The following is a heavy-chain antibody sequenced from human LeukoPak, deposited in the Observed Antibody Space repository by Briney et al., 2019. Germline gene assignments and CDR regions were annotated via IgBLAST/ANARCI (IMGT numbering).Heavy chain of an antibody. V-gene: IGHV3-21*01. J-gene: IGHJ4*02. CDR1: GFTFSSYS. D-gene: IGHD7-27*01. CDR3: ARDGDLIFDY. Sequence: GGSLRLSCAASGFTFSSYSMNWVRQAPGKGLEWVSSISSSSSYIYYADSVKGRFTITRDNAKNSLYLQMNSLRAEDTAVYYCARDGDLIFDYWGQGTLVTVSS. CDR2: ISSSSSYI.